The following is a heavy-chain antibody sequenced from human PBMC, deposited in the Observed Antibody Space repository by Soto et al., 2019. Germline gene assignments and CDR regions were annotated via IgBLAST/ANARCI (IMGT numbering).Heavy chain of an antibody. V-gene: IGHV1-69*02. CDR3: ARNVCSGGSCYYYGMDV. J-gene: IGHJ6*02. CDR2: IIPILGIA. Sequence: QVQLVQSGAEVKKPGSSVKVSCKASGGTFSSYTISWVRQAPGQGLEWMGRIIPILGIANYAQKFQGRVTITADKSTSTAYMELSSLRSEDTAVYYCARNVCSGGSCYYYGMDVWGQGTTVTVS. D-gene: IGHD2-15*01. CDR1: GGTFSSYT.